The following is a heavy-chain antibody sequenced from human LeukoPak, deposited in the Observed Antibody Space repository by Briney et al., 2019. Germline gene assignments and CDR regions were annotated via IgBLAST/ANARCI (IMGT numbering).Heavy chain of an antibody. CDR2: IYHSGST. V-gene: IGHV4-38-2*01. Sequence: SETLSLTCAVSGHSISSGYYWGWIRQPPGKGLEWIGSIYHSGSTYYNPSLKSRVTISVDTSKNQFSLKLSSVTAADTAVYYCARVGSGYDLFDYWGQGTLVTVSS. CDR1: GHSISSGYY. J-gene: IGHJ4*02. CDR3: ARVGSGYDLFDY. D-gene: IGHD5-12*01.